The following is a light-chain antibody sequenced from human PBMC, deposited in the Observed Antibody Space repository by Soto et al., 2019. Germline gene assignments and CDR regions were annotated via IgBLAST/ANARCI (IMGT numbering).Light chain of an antibody. CDR3: QQYRSWPRT. CDR2: GAS. CDR1: QSVDIS. V-gene: IGKV3-15*01. J-gene: IGKJ1*01. Sequence: EIVLTQSPATLSVSPGERVTLSCRASQSVDISLAWYQQKPGQAPRLLIYGASTRATDMPGTFSGRGSGTEFTLTISSLRPEDFAVYYCQQYRSWPRTFGQGTKVGIK.